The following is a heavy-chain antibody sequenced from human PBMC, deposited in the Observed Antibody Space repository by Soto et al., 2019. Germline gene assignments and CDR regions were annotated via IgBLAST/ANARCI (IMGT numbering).Heavy chain of an antibody. D-gene: IGHD3-3*01. J-gene: IGHJ6*02. CDR3: ARVTEFWSVYYYYGMDV. Sequence: GGSLRLSCAASGFTFSSYAMSCVRQSPVDGLEWVSAISGSGGSTYYADSVKGRFTISRDNSKNSLYLQMNSLRAEDTAVYYCARVTEFWSVYYYYGMDVWGQGTTVTVSS. CDR2: ISGSGGST. CDR1: GFTFSSYA. V-gene: IGHV3-23*01.